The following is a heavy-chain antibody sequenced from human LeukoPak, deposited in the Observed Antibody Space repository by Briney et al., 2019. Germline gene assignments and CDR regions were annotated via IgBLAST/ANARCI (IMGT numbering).Heavy chain of an antibody. CDR3: AKDSAYYYGSGSYYNPLDY. Sequence: PGGSLRLSCAASGFTFSSYAMSWVRQAPGKGLEWVSTISGSGGSTYYADSVKGRFTISRDNSKNTLYLQMNSLRAEDTAVYYCAKDSAYYYGSGSYYNPLDYWGQGTLVTVSS. CDR1: GFTFSSYA. J-gene: IGHJ4*02. V-gene: IGHV3-23*01. CDR2: ISGSGGST. D-gene: IGHD3-10*01.